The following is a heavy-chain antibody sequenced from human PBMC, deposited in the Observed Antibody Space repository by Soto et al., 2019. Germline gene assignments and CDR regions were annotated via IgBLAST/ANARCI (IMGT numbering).Heavy chain of an antibody. CDR3: ARRGTTVTQYYYGMDV. Sequence: GGSLRLSCAASGFTAISNYMSWVRQAPGKGLEWVSVIYSGGSTYYADSVKGRFTISRDNSKNTLYLQMSSLRAEDTAVYYCARRGTTVTQYYYGMDVWGQGTTVTVSS. D-gene: IGHD4-17*01. V-gene: IGHV3-53*01. J-gene: IGHJ6*02. CDR2: IYSGGST. CDR1: GFTAISNY.